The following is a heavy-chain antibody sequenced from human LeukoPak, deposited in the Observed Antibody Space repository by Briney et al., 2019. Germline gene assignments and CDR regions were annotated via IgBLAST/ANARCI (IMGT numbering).Heavy chain of an antibody. J-gene: IGHJ6*02. D-gene: IGHD2-2*01. Sequence: VASVKVSCKASGYTFSSYDVNWVRQATGQGLEWMGWMNPNSGNTGYAQEFQGRVTMTRNTSISTAYMEVSGLRSEDTAVYYCARAPSPTSYGMDVWGQGTTVIVSS. V-gene: IGHV1-8*01. CDR3: ARAPSPTSYGMDV. CDR2: MNPNSGNT. CDR1: GYTFSSYD.